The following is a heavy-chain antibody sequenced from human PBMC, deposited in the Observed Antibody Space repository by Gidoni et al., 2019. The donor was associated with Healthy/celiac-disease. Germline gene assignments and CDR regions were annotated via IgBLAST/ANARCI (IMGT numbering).Heavy chain of an antibody. CDR1: GGSISSGGYY. V-gene: IGHV4-31*03. CDR2: IYYSGST. D-gene: IGHD3-10*01. Sequence: QVQLQESGPGLLKPSQTLSLTCTVSGGSISSGGYYWSWLRQHPGKGLEWIGYIYYSGSTYYNPSLKSRVTISVDTSKNQFSLKLSSVTAADTAVYYCATAQEIRRRGYYEYFQHWGQGTLVTVSS. CDR3: ATAQEIRRRGYYEYFQH. J-gene: IGHJ1*01.